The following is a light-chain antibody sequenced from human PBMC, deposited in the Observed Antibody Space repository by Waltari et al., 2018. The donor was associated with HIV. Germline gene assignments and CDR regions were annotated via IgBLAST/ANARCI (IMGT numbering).Light chain of an antibody. CDR2: STN. CDR3: VLYMGGAWV. V-gene: IGLV8-61*01. Sequence: QTVVTQEPSFSVSPGGTVTLTCGLRSDSVSTTHYASWYRQTPGQTQRTLNYSTNVRSAGVPVRYSGSILGNKAALTITGAQADDECHYYCVLYMGGAWVFGGGTKPTVL. J-gene: IGLJ3*02. CDR1: SDSVSTTHY.